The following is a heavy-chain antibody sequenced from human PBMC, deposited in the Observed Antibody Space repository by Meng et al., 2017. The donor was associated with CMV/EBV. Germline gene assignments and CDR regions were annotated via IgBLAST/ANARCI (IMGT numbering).Heavy chain of an antibody. CDR1: GWSFSGYY. CDR3: ARVWDSGWDY. J-gene: IGHJ4*02. D-gene: IGHD3-22*01. CDR2: INHSGST. Sequence: QWLLHRWGAGLLKPSETLSLTCACYGWSFSGYYWSWIRQPPGKGLEWIGEINHSGSTNYNPSLKSRVTISVDTSKNQFSLKLSSVTAADTAVYYCARVWDSGWDYWGQGTLVTVSS. V-gene: IGHV4-34*01.